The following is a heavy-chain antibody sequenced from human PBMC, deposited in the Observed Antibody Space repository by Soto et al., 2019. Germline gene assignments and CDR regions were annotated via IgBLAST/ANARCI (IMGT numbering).Heavy chain of an antibody. V-gene: IGHV4-34*01. D-gene: IGHD3-3*01. Sequence: SETLSLTCAVYGGSFSGYYWSWIRQPPGKGLEWIGEINHSGSTNYNPSLKSRVTISVDTSKNQFSLKLSSVTAADTAVYYCARARYEFWSSYYVYMDVWCIGNTVTV. CDR3: ARARYEFWSSYYVYMDV. J-gene: IGHJ6*03. CDR1: GGSFSGYY. CDR2: INHSGST.